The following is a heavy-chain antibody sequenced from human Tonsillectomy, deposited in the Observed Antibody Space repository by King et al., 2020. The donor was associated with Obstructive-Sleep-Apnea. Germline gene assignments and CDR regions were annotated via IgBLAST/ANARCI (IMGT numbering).Heavy chain of an antibody. CDR1: GFTFDDYA. V-gene: IGHV3-9*01. D-gene: IGHD6-13*01. CDR3: ANVLYSSSWYAVY. CDR2: ISWNSGSI. Sequence: VQLVESGGGLVQPGRSLRLSCAASGFTFDDYAMHWVRQAPGKGLEWVSGISWNSGSIGYADSVKGRFTISRDNAKNSLYLQMNSLRAEDTALYYCANVLYSSSWYAVYWGQGTLVTVSS. J-gene: IGHJ4*02.